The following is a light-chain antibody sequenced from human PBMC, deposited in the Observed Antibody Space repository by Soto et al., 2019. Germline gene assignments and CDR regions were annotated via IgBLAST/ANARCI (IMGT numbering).Light chain of an antibody. Sequence: AVQLTQSPSSLSALVGARVTITCRASQGIRTDLGWYQQSPGKAPKVLIVGASTLQSGVPSRFSGSGSGTDFTLTISSLQPEDSATYYCLQDFSYPRTFGQGTKVDIK. J-gene: IGKJ1*01. CDR1: QGIRTD. CDR3: LQDFSYPRT. V-gene: IGKV1-6*01. CDR2: GAS.